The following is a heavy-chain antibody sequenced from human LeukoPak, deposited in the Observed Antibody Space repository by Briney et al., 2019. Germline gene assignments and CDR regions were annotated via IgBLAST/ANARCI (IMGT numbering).Heavy chain of an antibody. J-gene: IGHJ5*02. Sequence: PGGSLRLSCAASGFTVSSNYMSWVRQAPGKGLEWVSGISGSGGGTYYADSVKGRFTISRDNSRNTLYLQMNSLRAEDTAVYYCAKDLQQLVRRGNWFDPWGQGTLVTVSS. D-gene: IGHD6-6*01. CDR1: GFTVSSNY. CDR2: ISGSGGGT. V-gene: IGHV3-23*01. CDR3: AKDLQQLVRRGNWFDP.